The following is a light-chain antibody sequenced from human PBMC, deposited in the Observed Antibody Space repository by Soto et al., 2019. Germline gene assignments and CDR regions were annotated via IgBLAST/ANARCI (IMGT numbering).Light chain of an antibody. V-gene: IGKV1-39*01. CDR1: QSISSY. J-gene: IGKJ1*01. Sequence: IQMTNHRSSLSASVAARVTITXXASQSISSYLNWYQQKPGKAPKLLIYAASSLQSGVPSRFSGSGSGTDFTLTISCLQSEDFATYYCQQYYSYPRTFGQGTKVDIK. CDR2: AAS. CDR3: QQYYSYPRT.